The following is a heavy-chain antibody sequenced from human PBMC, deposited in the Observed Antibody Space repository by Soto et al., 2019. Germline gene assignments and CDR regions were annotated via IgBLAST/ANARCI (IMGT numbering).Heavy chain of an antibody. CDR3: ARHERWRPLGY. D-gene: IGHD6-19*01. J-gene: IGHJ4*02. CDR1: GGSISSSSYY. V-gene: IGHV4-39*01. CDR2: IYYSGST. Sequence: PSETLSLTCTVSGGSISSSSYYWGWIRQPPGKGLEWIGSIYYSGSTYYNPSLKSRVTISVDTSKNQFSLKLSSVTAADTAVYYCARHERWRPLGYWGQGTLVTVSS.